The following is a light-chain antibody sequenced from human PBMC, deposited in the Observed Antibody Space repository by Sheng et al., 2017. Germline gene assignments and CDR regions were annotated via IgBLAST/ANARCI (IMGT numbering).Light chain of an antibody. Sequence: DIQMTQSPSSLSASVGDQVVITCRASQDIRSHLTWFQHKPGRAPLSLIFAASTLQSGISSNFSGSGFGTDFTLTIYNLQPEDCATYYCQQSYSYPLSFGGGPKVEI. V-gene: IGKV1-16*02. CDR1: QDIRSH. CDR2: AAS. J-gene: IGKJ4*01. CDR3: QQSYSYPLS.